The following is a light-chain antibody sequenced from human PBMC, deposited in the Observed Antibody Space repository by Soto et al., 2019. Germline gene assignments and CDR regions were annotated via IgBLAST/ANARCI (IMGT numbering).Light chain of an antibody. CDR2: DNN. Sequence: QSALTQPASVSGSPGQSITISCTGTSSDVGGSGLVSWYQFHPGKAPKLLIYDNNKRPSGIPDRFSGSKSGTSGTLVITGLQTGDEADYFCATWDSGLGGGVFGGGTKLTVL. V-gene: IGLV1-51*01. CDR1: SSDVGGSGL. J-gene: IGLJ3*02. CDR3: ATWDSGLGGGV.